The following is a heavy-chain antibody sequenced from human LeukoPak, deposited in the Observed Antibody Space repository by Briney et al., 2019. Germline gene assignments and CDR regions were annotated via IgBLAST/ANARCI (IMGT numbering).Heavy chain of an antibody. CDR2: INYSGDT. Sequence: SETLSLTCTVSGGSISSSSYYWGWIRQPPGKGLEWIETINYSGDTYYNPSLKSRVTISVDSSKNQFSLKLSSVTAADTAVYYCVRLQAVTGNFDYWGQGALVAVSS. V-gene: IGHV4-39*07. D-gene: IGHD1-20*01. CDR3: VRLQAVTGNFDY. CDR1: GGSISSSSYY. J-gene: IGHJ4*02.